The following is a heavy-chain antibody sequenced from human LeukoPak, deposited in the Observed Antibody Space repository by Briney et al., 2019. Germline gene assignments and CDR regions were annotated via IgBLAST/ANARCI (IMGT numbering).Heavy chain of an antibody. CDR3: ARDLSGIAGYTYGRGIDY. Sequence: GGSLRLSCAASGFTFSSHWMSWVRQAPGKGLEWVANIKKDGSEKYYVDAVKGRFTISRDNAKASLYLQMNSLRAEDTAVYYCARDLSGIAGYTYGRGIDYWGQGTLVTVSS. CDR1: GFTFSSHW. J-gene: IGHJ4*02. CDR2: IKKDGSEK. D-gene: IGHD5-18*01. V-gene: IGHV3-7*01.